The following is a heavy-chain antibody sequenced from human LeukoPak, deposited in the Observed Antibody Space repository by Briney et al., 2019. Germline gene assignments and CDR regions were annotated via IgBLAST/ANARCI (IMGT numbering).Heavy chain of an antibody. Sequence: GGSLRLSCAASGFTFTSFAMSWVRQAPGTGLEWVSGISGSGGDTYYADSVKGRFTISRDNSKRTLSLQMNSLRAEDTAVYYCAKHTLGYCSSTSCYVGVAFDIWGQGTMVTVSS. CDR2: ISGSGGDT. J-gene: IGHJ3*02. V-gene: IGHV3-23*01. CDR1: GFTFTSFA. CDR3: AKHTLGYCSSTSCYVGVAFDI. D-gene: IGHD2-2*01.